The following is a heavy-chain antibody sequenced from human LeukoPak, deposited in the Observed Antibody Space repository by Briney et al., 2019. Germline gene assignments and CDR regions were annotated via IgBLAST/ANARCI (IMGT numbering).Heavy chain of an antibody. CDR1: SGSINSRSYY. V-gene: IGHV4-39*01. CDR2: IYYTGSA. D-gene: IGHD2-15*01. Sequence: SETLSLTCTVSSGSINSRSYYWGWIRQPPGKGLQWIGSIYYTGSAYQNPSLKSRATISVDTSKNQFSLKLTSVTAADTAVYYCARGGAVVVVATNQGPFDYWGQGTLVTVSS. J-gene: IGHJ4*02. CDR3: ARGGAVVVVATNQGPFDY.